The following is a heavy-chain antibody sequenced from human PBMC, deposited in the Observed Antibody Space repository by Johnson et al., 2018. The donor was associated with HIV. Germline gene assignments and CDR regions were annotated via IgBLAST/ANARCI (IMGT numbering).Heavy chain of an antibody. CDR1: GFTFSSYG. Sequence: QVQLVESGGGVVQPGRSLRLSCAASGFTFSSYGMHWVRQAPGKGLEWVAVISYDGSNKYYVASVKVRFTIARDNAKNSLYLQINSLRAEDTAFDYCARRLAHYYDTWVAFDIWGQGTMVTVSS. CDR3: ARRLAHYYDTWVAFDI. V-gene: IGHV3-30*03. D-gene: IGHD3-22*01. CDR2: ISYDGSNK. J-gene: IGHJ3*02.